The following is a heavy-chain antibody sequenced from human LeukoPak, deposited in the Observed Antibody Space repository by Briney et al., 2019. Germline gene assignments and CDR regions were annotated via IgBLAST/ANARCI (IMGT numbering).Heavy chain of an antibody. Sequence: PGGSLRLSYAASGFSFSDFSINWVRQAPGRGLEWVSYISGRGSTVVYADSVKGRFTVSRDNAKNSVFLQMNSLRAEDAAVYFCAREPKLKRWFEYWGQGTLVTVSS. D-gene: IGHD5-24*01. V-gene: IGHV3-48*04. CDR3: AREPKLKRWFEY. CDR2: ISGRGSTV. CDR1: GFSFSDFS. J-gene: IGHJ4*02.